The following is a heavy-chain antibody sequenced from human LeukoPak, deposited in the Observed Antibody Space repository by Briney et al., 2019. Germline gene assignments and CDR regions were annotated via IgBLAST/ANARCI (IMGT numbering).Heavy chain of an antibody. CDR3: AKGLSVVRGVIYYGMDV. D-gene: IGHD3-10*01. Sequence: GGSLRLSCAASGVPCSSYVISWVRQAPGEGLEWVSLISGSGGSTFYADSVKGRFPISRDNSKNTLYLQMNIVRAEATAVYYCAKGLSVVRGVIYYGMDVWGKGTTVTVSS. CDR2: ISGSGGST. J-gene: IGHJ6*04. V-gene: IGHV3-23*01. CDR1: GVPCSSYV.